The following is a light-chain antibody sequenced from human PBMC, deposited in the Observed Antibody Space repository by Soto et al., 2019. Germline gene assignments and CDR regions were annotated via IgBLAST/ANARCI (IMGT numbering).Light chain of an antibody. CDR3: LPDYSQPWT. V-gene: IGKV1-6*01. CDR2: AAS. J-gene: IGKJ1*01. Sequence: AIQMTQSPSSLSASVGDRVTITCRASQNIRNDLGWYQQKPGKAPKLLIYAASTLQSGVPLNFSGSGSGTDFTLTISSLQHEDFATYYCLPDYSQPWTFGQGTKVEI. CDR1: QNIRND.